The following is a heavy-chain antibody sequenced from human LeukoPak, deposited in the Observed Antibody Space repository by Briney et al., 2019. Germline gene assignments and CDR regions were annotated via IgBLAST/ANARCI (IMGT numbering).Heavy chain of an antibody. J-gene: IGHJ5*02. Sequence: PGRSLRLSCAASGFTFSSYSMNWVGQAPGKWLKWVSYISSSSSTIYYADSEKVRFTISRDNAKNSLYLQVKILRPEATVVHSRARDPAGYSYGFWFDPWGHGTLVTV. CDR2: ISSSSSTI. CDR1: GFTFSSYS. CDR3: ARDPAGYSYGFWFDP. D-gene: IGHD5-18*01. V-gene: IGHV3-48*01.